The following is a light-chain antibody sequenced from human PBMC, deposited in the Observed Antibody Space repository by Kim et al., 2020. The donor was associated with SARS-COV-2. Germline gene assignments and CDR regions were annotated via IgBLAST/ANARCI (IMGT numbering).Light chain of an antibody. V-gene: IGKV3-11*01. CDR1: QSVSTY. CDR2: DAS. CDR3: QQRSNWPPT. J-gene: IGKJ4*01. Sequence: LSSGEKATLSCSASQSVSTYLAWYQHKPGQAPRLLIHDASHRASGVPPRFSGGGSGTDFTLTITNLEPEDFAIYYCQQRSNWPPTFGGGTKVDIK.